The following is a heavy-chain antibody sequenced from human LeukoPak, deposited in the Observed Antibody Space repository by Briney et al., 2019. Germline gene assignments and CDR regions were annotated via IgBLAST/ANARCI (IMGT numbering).Heavy chain of an antibody. V-gene: IGHV3-23*01. J-gene: IGHJ4*02. CDR3: ARTYGDYFTGETYYFDY. Sequence: GGSLRLSCAASGFTFSSYAMSWVRQAPGKGLEWVSAISGSGGSTYYADSVKGRFTISRDNSKNTLYLQMNSLRAEDTAVYYCARTYGDYFTGETYYFDYWGQGTLVTVSS. CDR1: GFTFSSYA. D-gene: IGHD4-17*01. CDR2: ISGSGGST.